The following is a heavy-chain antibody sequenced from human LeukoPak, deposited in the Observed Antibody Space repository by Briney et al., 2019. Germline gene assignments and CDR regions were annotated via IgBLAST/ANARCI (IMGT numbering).Heavy chain of an antibody. CDR1: GFSFSDYY. Sequence: GGSLRLSCSASGFSFSDYYMSWIRQAPGKGLEWVSYISTTGSSIYYGDSVRGRFTISRDNANNSLYLQMTSLRAGDTAVYYCAKDLYYYDSSGYSGDDYWGQGTLVTVSS. CDR3: AKDLYYYDSSGYSGDDY. CDR2: ISTTGSSI. J-gene: IGHJ4*02. D-gene: IGHD3-22*01. V-gene: IGHV3-11*01.